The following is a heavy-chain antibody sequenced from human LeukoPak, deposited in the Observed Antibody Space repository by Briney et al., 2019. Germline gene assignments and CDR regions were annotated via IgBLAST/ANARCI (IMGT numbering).Heavy chain of an antibody. J-gene: IGHJ4*02. CDR3: ARRASYLYYDSSGYYYAN. CDR2: INHSGST. Sequence: PSETLSPTCAVYGGSFSGYYWSWIRQPPGKGLEWIGEINHSGSTNYNPSLKSRVTISVDTSKNQFSLKLSSVTAADTAVYYCARRASYLYYDSSGYYYANWGQGTLVTVSS. D-gene: IGHD3-22*01. CDR1: GGSFSGYY. V-gene: IGHV4-34*01.